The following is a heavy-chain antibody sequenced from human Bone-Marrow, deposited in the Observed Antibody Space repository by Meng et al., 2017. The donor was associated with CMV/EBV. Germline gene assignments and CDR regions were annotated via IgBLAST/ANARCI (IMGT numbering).Heavy chain of an antibody. V-gene: IGHV1-46*01. J-gene: IGHJ4*02. CDR2: INPSGFSP. CDR3: AVDSSSWYEYYFDY. D-gene: IGHD6-13*01. Sequence: ASVKVSCKASGYTFTNNFIHWVRQAPGQGLEWMGVINPSGFSPTYAQKFQGRVTITADKSTSTAYMELSSLRSEDTAVYYCAVDSSSWYEYYFDYWGQGTLVTVSS. CDR1: GYTFTNNF.